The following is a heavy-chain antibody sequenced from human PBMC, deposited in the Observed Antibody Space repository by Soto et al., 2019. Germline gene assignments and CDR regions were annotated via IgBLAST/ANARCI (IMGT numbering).Heavy chain of an antibody. CDR1: GFTFTSSA. Sequence: ASVKVSCKASGFTFTSSAMQWVRQARGQRLEWIGWIVVGSGNTNYAQKFQERVTITRDMSTSTAYMELSSLRSEDTAVYYCAAKNLAYCGGDCSIDAFDIWGQGTMVTVSS. J-gene: IGHJ3*02. D-gene: IGHD2-21*01. V-gene: IGHV1-58*02. CDR2: IVVGSGNT. CDR3: AAKNLAYCGGDCSIDAFDI.